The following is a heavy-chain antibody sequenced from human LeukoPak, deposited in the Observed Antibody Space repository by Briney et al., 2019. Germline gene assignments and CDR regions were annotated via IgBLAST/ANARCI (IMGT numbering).Heavy chain of an antibody. Sequence: SETLSLTCTVSGGSINNYYWSWIRQPPGKGREWIGYIYYSGSTNYNPSLKNRVSISVDTSKNQFSLKLSSVTAADTAVYYCARIVPYNYGYVDYWGQGTPVTVSS. V-gene: IGHV4-59*01. CDR3: ARIVPYNYGYVDY. J-gene: IGHJ4*02. CDR2: IYYSGST. D-gene: IGHD5-18*01. CDR1: GGSINNYY.